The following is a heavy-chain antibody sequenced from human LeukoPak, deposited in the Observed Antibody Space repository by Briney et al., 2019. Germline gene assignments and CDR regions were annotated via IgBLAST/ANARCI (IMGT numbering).Heavy chain of an antibody. D-gene: IGHD5-12*01. Sequence: SGTLSLTCAVFGGSFSGYYWSWIRQPPGKGLEWIGEINHSGSTNYDPSLKSRVSISVDTSKNQFSLKLSSVTAADTAVYYCARRNGQDIVPTFRRRYYFDYWGQGTLVTVSS. CDR1: GGSFSGYY. CDR3: ARRNGQDIVPTFRRRYYFDY. V-gene: IGHV4-34*01. J-gene: IGHJ4*02. CDR2: INHSGST.